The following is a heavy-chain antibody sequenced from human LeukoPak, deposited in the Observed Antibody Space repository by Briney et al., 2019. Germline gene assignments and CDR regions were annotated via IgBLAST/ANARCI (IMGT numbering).Heavy chain of an antibody. V-gene: IGHV3-30*18. J-gene: IGHJ4*02. Sequence: GGSLRLSCMGSRFAFNYYGMHWVRQTPGRGLEWVAVVSADGSERYYAQFVKGRFTISRDNSKNTLFLEMSSLRTEDTAVYYCAKGSGAYGHPTSPLFDFWGQGTLVTVSS. CDR3: AKGSGAYGHPTSPLFDF. CDR2: VSADGSER. CDR1: RFAFNYYG. D-gene: IGHD3-3*01.